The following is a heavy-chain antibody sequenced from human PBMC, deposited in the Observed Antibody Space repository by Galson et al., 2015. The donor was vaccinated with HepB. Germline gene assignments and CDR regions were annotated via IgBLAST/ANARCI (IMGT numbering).Heavy chain of an antibody. V-gene: IGHV7-4-1*02. CDR3: ERYCSGDSCYPLTNDAFVV. Sequence: SVKVSCKASGYTFTNYAINWFRQAPGQGLEWMGWISTNTGNPSYAQGFTRRFVFSLHTSVSTAYLQISSLTAEDTAMYYCERYCSGDSCYPLTNDAFVVWGQGTIVAVSS. CDR1: GYTFTNYA. D-gene: IGHD2-15*01. J-gene: IGHJ3*01. CDR2: ISTNTGNP.